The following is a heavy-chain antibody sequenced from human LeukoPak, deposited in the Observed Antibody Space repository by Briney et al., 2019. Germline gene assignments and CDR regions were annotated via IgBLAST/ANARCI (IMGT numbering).Heavy chain of an antibody. D-gene: IGHD6-6*01. Sequence: SETLSLTRAVYGGSFSGYYWSWIRQPPGKGLEWIGEINHSGSTNYNPSLKSRVTISVDTSKNQFSLKLGSVTAADTAVYYCARNRYSSSSNYYYYYMDVWGKGTTVTVSS. J-gene: IGHJ6*03. V-gene: IGHV4-34*01. CDR3: ARNRYSSSSNYYYYYMDV. CDR1: GGSFSGYY. CDR2: INHSGST.